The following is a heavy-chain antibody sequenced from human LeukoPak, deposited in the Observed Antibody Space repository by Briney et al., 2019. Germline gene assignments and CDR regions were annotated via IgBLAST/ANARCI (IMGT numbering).Heavy chain of an antibody. Sequence: ASVKVSCKASGYTFTGYYMHWVRQAPGQGLGWMGWINPNSGGTNYAQKFQGRVTMTRDTSISTAYMELSRLRSDDTAVYYCARDRYCSSTSCYTTAYFQHWGQGTLVTVSS. D-gene: IGHD2-2*01. CDR3: ARDRYCSSTSCYTTAYFQH. CDR1: GYTFTGYY. J-gene: IGHJ1*01. CDR2: INPNSGGT. V-gene: IGHV1-2*02.